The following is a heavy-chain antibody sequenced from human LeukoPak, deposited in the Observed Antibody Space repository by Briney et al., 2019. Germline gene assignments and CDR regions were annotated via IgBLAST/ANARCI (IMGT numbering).Heavy chain of an antibody. D-gene: IGHD2/OR15-2a*01. V-gene: IGHV4-39*07. J-gene: IGHJ3*02. CDR2: IYYSGST. Sequence: SETLSLTCTVSGGSISSSSYYWGWIRQPPGKGLEWIGSIYYSGSTYYNPSLKSRVTISVDTSKNQFSLKLSSVTAADTAVYYCARREFVNDAFDIWGQGTMVTVSS. CDR1: GGSISSSSYY. CDR3: ARREFVNDAFDI.